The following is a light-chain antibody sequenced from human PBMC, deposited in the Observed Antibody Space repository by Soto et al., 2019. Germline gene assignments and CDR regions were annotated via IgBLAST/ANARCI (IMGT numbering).Light chain of an antibody. CDR2: EGS. J-gene: IGLJ1*01. CDR3: CSYAGSSPYV. V-gene: IGLV2-23*01. Sequence: QSVLTQPASVSGSAGQSITISCTGTSRDVGSYNLVSWYQQHPGKAPKLMIYEGSKRPSGVSNRFSGSKSGNPASLTISGLQAEDEADYYCCSYAGSSPYVFGTGTKVTVL. CDR1: SRDVGSYNL.